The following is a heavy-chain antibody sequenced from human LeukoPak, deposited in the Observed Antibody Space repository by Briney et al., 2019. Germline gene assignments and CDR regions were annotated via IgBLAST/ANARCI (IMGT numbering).Heavy chain of an antibody. CDR3: ARAPYYDSSGRNYYYYGMDV. Sequence: PGGSLRLSCAASGFTVSSNYMSWVRQAPGKGLEWVSVIYSGGSTYYADSVKGRFTISRDNSKNTLYLQMNSLRAEDTAVYYCARAPYYDSSGRNYYYYGMDVWGQGTTVTVSS. D-gene: IGHD3-22*01. J-gene: IGHJ6*02. CDR1: GFTVSSNY. V-gene: IGHV3-53*01. CDR2: IYSGGST.